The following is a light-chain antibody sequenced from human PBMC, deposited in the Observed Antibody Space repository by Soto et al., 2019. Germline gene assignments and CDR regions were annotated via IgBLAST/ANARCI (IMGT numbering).Light chain of an antibody. V-gene: IGKV4-1*01. Sequence: DIVMTQSPDSLDGSLGERATINCKSSQIVLYSSNNKNYLAWYQQKPGQPPKLLIYWASTRESGVPDRFSGSGSGTDFTLTISSLQAEEVAVYYCQQYYSTPLTFGGGTKVDIK. CDR2: WAS. CDR1: QIVLYSSNNKNY. CDR3: QQYYSTPLT. J-gene: IGKJ4*01.